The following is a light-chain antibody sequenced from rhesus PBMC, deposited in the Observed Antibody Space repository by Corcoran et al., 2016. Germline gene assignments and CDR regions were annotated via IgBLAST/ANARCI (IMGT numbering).Light chain of an antibody. V-gene: IGKV3-24*04. CDR3: QQSSNLFT. J-gene: IGKJ3*01. CDR1: QSVGSD. Sequence: ETVVTQSPATLSLSPGERATLSCRASQSVGSDLAWYQQKPGQAPRLLIYGASSRATGIPDRFSGSGSGTDFTLTISSLEPEDVGVYYCQQSSNLFTFGPGTKLDIK. CDR2: GAS.